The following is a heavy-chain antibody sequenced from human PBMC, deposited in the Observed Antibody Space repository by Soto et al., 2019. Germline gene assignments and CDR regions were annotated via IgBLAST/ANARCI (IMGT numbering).Heavy chain of an antibody. J-gene: IGHJ4*02. CDR2: IYRTGST. Sequence: GTLSLTCAVSGGSFTSNNWWTWVRQPPGQGLEWIGEIYRTGSTNYNPSPKSRVTISLDKSENQFSLKVTSLTAADTAVYYCASRDPGTSVDYWGQGTLVTVSS. CDR1: GGSFTSNNW. V-gene: IGHV4-4*02. D-gene: IGHD1-7*01. CDR3: ASRDPGTSVDY.